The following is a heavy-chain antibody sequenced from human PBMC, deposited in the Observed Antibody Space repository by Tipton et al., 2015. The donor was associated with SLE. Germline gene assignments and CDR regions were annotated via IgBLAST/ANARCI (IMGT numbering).Heavy chain of an antibody. J-gene: IGHJ4*02. CDR1: GGSISSYY. CDR3: RTQVFASRVGDY. Sequence: TLSLTCTVSGGSISSYYWSWIRQPPGKGLEWIGEINHSGSTNYNPSLKSRVTISVDTSKNQFSLKLSSVTAADTAVYYCRTQVFASRVGDYWGQGTLVTVSS. CDR2: INHSGST. D-gene: IGHD1-14*01. V-gene: IGHV4-34*01.